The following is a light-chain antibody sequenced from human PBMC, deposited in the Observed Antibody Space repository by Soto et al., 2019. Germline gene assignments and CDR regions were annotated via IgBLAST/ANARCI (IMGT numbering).Light chain of an antibody. CDR2: DVG. CDR3: SSYTHSTTVV. Sequence: QSALTQPPSVSGSPGQSVTISCTGTSSDVGSYNSVSWYQQTPGTAPKLMIYDVGNRPSGVPDRFSGSKSGNTASLTISGLQAEDEADYYCSSYTHSTTVVFGGGTKLTVL. V-gene: IGLV2-18*02. CDR1: SSDVGSYNS. J-gene: IGLJ2*01.